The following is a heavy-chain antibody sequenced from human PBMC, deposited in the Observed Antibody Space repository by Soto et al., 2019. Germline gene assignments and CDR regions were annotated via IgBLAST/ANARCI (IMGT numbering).Heavy chain of an antibody. CDR1: GFSFSAYG. Sequence: QVQLVESGGGVVQPGRSLRLSCAASGFSFSAYGMHWVRQAPGKGLEWVGVISYDGSDTYYGDSVKGRFLISRENSKNTLYLQMNSLRADDTAVYYCARDRFVGTQGTNWLDPWGQGTLVIVSS. CDR3: ARDRFVGTQGTNWLDP. V-gene: IGHV3-33*01. D-gene: IGHD1-26*01. CDR2: ISYDGSDT. J-gene: IGHJ5*02.